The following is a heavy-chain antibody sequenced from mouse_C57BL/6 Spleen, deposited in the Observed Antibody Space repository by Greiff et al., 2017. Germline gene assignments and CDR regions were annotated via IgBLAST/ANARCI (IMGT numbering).Heavy chain of an antibody. D-gene: IGHD1-1*01. J-gene: IGHJ4*01. CDR1: GFTFSNYW. CDR3: TDDYGSSYAMDY. Sequence: EVQVVESGGGLVQPGGSMKLSCVASGFTFSNYWMNWVRQSPEKGLEWVAQIRLKSDNDATHYAESVKGMFTISRDDSKRSVYLQMNNLRAEDTGIYYCTDDYGSSYAMDYWGQGTSVTVSS. V-gene: IGHV6-3*01. CDR2: IRLKSDNDAT.